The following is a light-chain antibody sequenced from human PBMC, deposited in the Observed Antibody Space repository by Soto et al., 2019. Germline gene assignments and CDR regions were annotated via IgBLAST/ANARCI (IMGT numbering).Light chain of an antibody. CDR1: SSNIGAGYD. CDR2: ANA. Sequence: QSVLTQPPSVSGAPGQRVTISCTGSSSNIGAGYDVHWYQQLPGTAPKLLIYANANRPSGVPDRSSGSKSGTSASLAITGLQADDEADYYCQYYDSSLTLRVFGTGTKVTVL. V-gene: IGLV1-40*01. J-gene: IGLJ1*01. CDR3: QYYDSSLTLRV.